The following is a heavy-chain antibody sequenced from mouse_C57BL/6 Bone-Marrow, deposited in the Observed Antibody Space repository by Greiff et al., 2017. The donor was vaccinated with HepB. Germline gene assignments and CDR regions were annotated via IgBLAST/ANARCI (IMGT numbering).Heavy chain of an antibody. J-gene: IGHJ1*03. Sequence: QVQLQQSGAELVRPGASVTLSCKASGYTFTDYEMHWVKQTPVHGLEWIGAIDPETGGTAYNQKFTGKAILTADKSSSTAYMELRSLTSEDSAVYYCTRPYGSSYGYFDVWGTGTTVTVSS. CDR2: IDPETGGT. CDR3: TRPYGSSYGYFDV. D-gene: IGHD1-1*01. CDR1: GYTFTDYE. V-gene: IGHV1-15*01.